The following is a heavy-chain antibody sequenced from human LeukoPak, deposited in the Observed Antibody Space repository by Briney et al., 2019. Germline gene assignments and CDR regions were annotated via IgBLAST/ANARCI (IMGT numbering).Heavy chain of an antibody. J-gene: IGHJ4*02. CDR3: ARGPAANSGNYYVGDY. V-gene: IGHV3-7*01. CDR2: IKQDGSEK. Sequence: GGSLRLSCAASGFTFSSYWMSWVRQAPGKGLEWVANIKQDGSEKYYVDSVKGRFTISRDNAKNTLYLEMNSLGAEDTAVYYCARGPAANSGNYYVGDYWGQGTLVTVSS. CDR1: GFTFSSYW. D-gene: IGHD1-26*01.